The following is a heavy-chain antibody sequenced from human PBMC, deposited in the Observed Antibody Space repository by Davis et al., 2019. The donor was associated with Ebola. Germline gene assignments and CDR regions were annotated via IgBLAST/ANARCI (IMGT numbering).Heavy chain of an antibody. J-gene: IGHJ4*02. CDR2: ISSSGGTI. Sequence: PGGSLRLSCAASGFTFSSYSMNWVRQAPGKGLEWVSYISSSGGTIYYADSVKGRFTISRDNARNSLYLQMNRLRAEDTAVYYCARIGYSSGYYGVCNYWGQGTLVTVSS. V-gene: IGHV3-48*04. CDR3: ARIGYSSGYYGVCNY. D-gene: IGHD6-19*01. CDR1: GFTFSSYS.